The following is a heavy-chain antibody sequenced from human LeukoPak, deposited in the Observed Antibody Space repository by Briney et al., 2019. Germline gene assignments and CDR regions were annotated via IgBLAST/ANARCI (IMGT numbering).Heavy chain of an antibody. J-gene: IGHJ4*02. D-gene: IGHD6-13*01. CDR3: AAAVAAAPGAY. CDR2: INSDGRST. CDR1: GFTFNNYW. Sequence: GGSLRLSCSASGFTFNNYWMHWVRQAPGEGLVWISRINSDGRSTNYADSVKGRFNISRDDAKNTLYLQMNSLRAEDTAVYYCAAAVAAAPGAYWGQGTLVTASS. V-gene: IGHV3-74*01.